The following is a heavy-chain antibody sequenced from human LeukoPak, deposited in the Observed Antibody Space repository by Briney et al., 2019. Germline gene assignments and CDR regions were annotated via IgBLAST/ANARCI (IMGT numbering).Heavy chain of an antibody. CDR3: ARDLRGSANLYYYYYMDV. D-gene: IGHD3-10*01. V-gene: IGHV1-69*06. Sequence: GASVKVSCKASGYTFTSYGISWVRQAPGQGLEWMGGIIPTFGTANYAQKFQGRVTITADKSTSTAYMELSSLRSEDTAVYYCARDLRGSANLYYYYYMDVWGKGTTVTVSS. CDR1: GYTFTSYG. CDR2: IIPTFGTA. J-gene: IGHJ6*03.